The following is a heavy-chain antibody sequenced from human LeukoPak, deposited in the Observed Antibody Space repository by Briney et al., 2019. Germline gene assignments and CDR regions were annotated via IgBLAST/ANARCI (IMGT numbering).Heavy chain of an antibody. CDR2: ISWNSGSI. CDR1: GFTFDDYA. V-gene: IGHV3-9*01. D-gene: IGHD1-26*01. Sequence: GGSLRLSCAASGFTFDDYAMHWVRQAPGKGLEWVSGISWNSGSIGYADSVKGRFTISRDNARNSLYLQMNTLRPEDTAFYYCAIDLELRRFLGYFDYWGQGTLVTVSS. CDR3: AIDLELRRFLGYFDY. J-gene: IGHJ4*02.